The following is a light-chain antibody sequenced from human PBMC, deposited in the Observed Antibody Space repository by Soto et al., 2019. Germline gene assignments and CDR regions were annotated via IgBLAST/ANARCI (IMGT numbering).Light chain of an antibody. Sequence: DIQMTQSPSSLSASLGDRVTITCRASQSISTFLNWYQQKPGEAPKILIYTASSLQSGVPSRFRGSGSRTDFTLTISSLQPEDVATYHCQQTDSTPWTFGQGTKVEIK. CDR3: QQTDSTPWT. V-gene: IGKV1-39*01. CDR1: QSISTF. CDR2: TAS. J-gene: IGKJ1*01.